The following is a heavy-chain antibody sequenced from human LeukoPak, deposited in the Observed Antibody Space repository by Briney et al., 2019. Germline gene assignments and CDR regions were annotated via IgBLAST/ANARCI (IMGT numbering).Heavy chain of an antibody. Sequence: TFGDYAMSWIRQPPGKGLEWIGYIYYSGSTYYNPSLKSRVTISVDTSKNQFSLKLSSVTAADTAVYYCARDRREYGTGDVAFDKWGQGTMVTVSS. D-gene: IGHD7-27*01. J-gene: IGHJ3*02. V-gene: IGHV4-30-4*08. CDR3: ARDRREYGTGDVAFDK. CDR1: TFGDYA. CDR2: IYYSGST.